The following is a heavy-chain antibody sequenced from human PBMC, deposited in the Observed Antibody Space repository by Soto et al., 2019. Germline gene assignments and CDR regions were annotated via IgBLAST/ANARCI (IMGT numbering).Heavy chain of an antibody. D-gene: IGHD2-2*01. CDR3: ARDRDPHLVRCWLDP. V-gene: IGHV3-30*03. CDR2: LSSDGSNK. CDR1: GFTFSGYG. J-gene: IGHJ5*02. Sequence: QVQLVESGGGVVQPGRSLRLSCAASGFTFSGYGIHWVRQAPGKGLEWVAVLSSDGSNKYYEASVEGRFPISGDNSKNTLYLQMNSLRDEDTGVYYCARDRDPHLVRCWLDPWGQGTLVIVSS.